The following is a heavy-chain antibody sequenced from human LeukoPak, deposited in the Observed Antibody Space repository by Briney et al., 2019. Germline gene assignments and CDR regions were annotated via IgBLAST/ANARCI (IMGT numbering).Heavy chain of an antibody. J-gene: IGHJ4*02. Sequence: ASVKVSCKASGYTFTDYFIHWVRQAPGQGLEWMGWINAQSGAPRYAQIFEGRVTITRDTSIGTVYMQVSGLTSDDTAIYYCARDGPSVFDYWGQGTLVTVSS. CDR3: ARDGPSVFDY. V-gene: IGHV1-2*02. CDR2: INAQSGAP. D-gene: IGHD3-10*01. CDR1: GYTFTDYF.